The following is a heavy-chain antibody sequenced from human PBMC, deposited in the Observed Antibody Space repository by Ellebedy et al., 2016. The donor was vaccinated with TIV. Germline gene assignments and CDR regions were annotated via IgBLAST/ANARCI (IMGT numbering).Heavy chain of an antibody. CDR2: VNPTGGSS. CDR3: ARDPFGYNYAYFDY. CDR1: GYTFTTDN. J-gene: IGHJ4*02. D-gene: IGHD5-24*01. V-gene: IGHV1-46*01. Sequence: ASVKVSCXTSGYTFTTDNIQWVRQAPGQGLEWMGVVNPTGGSSTYAQTFQGRVTMTRDTSTSTVYMELSSLRSEDTAVYYCARDPFGYNYAYFDYWGQGTLVTVSS.